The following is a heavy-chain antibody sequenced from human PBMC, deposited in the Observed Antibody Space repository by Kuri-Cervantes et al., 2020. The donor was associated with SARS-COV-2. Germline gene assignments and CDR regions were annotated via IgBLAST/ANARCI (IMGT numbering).Heavy chain of an antibody. CDR3: AHLEGYYDSSGYYDY. D-gene: IGHD3-22*01. V-gene: IGHV4-59*01. J-gene: IGHJ4*02. Sequence: SETLSLTCTVSGGSISSYYWSWIRQPPGKGLEWIGYIHYSGSTNYNPSLKSRVTISVDTSKNQFSLKLSSVTAADTAVYYCAHLEGYYDSSGYYDYWGQGTLVTVSS. CDR2: IHYSGST. CDR1: GGSISSYY.